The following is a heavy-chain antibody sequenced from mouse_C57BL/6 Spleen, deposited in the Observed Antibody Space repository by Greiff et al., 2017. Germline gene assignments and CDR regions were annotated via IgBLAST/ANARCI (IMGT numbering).Heavy chain of an antibody. D-gene: IGHD2-5*01. CDR3: TRNPYYSNYGNWFAY. CDR1: GYTFTDYE. V-gene: IGHV1-15*01. Sequence: QVQLKESGAELVRPGASVTLSCKASGYTFTDYEMHWVKQTPVHGLEWIGAIDPETGGTAYNQKFKGKAILTADKSSSTAYMELRSLTSEDSAVYYCTRNPYYSNYGNWFAYWGQGTLVTVSA. J-gene: IGHJ3*01. CDR2: IDPETGGT.